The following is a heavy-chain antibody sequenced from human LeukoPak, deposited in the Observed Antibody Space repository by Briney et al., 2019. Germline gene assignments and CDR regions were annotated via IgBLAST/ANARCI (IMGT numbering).Heavy chain of an antibody. Sequence: GGSLRLSCAASGFTFSSYEVNWVRQAPGKGLEWDSYINSSGSTIYYADSVKGRFTISRDNAKNSLYLQMNSLRAEDTAVYYCARDRGHYDILTGYETVFDYWGQGTLLTVSS. V-gene: IGHV3-48*03. CDR2: INSSGSTI. CDR3: ARDRGHYDILTGYETVFDY. CDR1: GFTFSSYE. J-gene: IGHJ4*02. D-gene: IGHD3-9*01.